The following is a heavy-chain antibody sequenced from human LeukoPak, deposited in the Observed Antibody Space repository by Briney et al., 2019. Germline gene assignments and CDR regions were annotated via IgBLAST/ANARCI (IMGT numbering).Heavy chain of an antibody. V-gene: IGHV4-34*01. Sequence: KASETLSLTCAVYGGSFSGYYWSWIRQPPGKGLEWIGEINHSGSTNYNPSLKSRVTISVDTSKNQFSLKLNSVTAADTAVYYCARHVRKRGIAAAGSPGWFDPWGQGTLVTVSS. CDR1: GGSFSGYY. CDR2: INHSGST. D-gene: IGHD6-13*01. J-gene: IGHJ5*02. CDR3: ARHVRKRGIAAAGSPGWFDP.